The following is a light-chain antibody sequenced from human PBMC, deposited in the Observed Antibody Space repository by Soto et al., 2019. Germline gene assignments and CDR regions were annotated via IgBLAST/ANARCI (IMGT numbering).Light chain of an antibody. CDR2: RNN. CDR3: AAWDDGLSGYV. J-gene: IGLJ1*01. CDR1: SSNIGSNY. Sequence: QSVLTQPPSASWTPGQRVTISCSGSSSNIGSNYIYWYQQLPGTAPKLLIYRNNQRPSGVPDRFSGSKSGTSASLAISGLRSEDEADYYCAAWDDGLSGYVSGTGTKVTVL. V-gene: IGLV1-47*01.